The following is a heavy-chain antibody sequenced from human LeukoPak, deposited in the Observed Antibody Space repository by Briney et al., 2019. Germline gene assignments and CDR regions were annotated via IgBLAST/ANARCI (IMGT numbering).Heavy chain of an antibody. D-gene: IGHD6-19*01. J-gene: IGHJ5*02. V-gene: IGHV4-59*01. Sequence: SETLSLTCTVSGGSISSYYWSWIRQPPGKGLEWIGYIYYSGSTNYNPSLKSRVTISVDTSKDQFSLKLSSVTAADTAVYYCAREEAVAGRGFDPWGQGTLVTVSS. CDR3: AREEAVAGRGFDP. CDR2: IYYSGST. CDR1: GGSISSYY.